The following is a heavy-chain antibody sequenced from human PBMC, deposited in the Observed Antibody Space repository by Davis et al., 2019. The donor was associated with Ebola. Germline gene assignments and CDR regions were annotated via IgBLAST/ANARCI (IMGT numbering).Heavy chain of an antibody. V-gene: IGHV3-23*01. D-gene: IGHD3-3*01. CDR3: AKEGSTYYDFWSGYPLGHGMDV. CDR1: GFTFSSYA. J-gene: IGHJ6*02. Sequence: GESLKISCAASGFTFSSYAMSWVRQAPGKGLEWVSAISGSGGSTYYADSVKGRFTISRDNSKNTLYLQMNSLRAEDTAVYYCAKEGSTYYDFWSGYPLGHGMDVWGQGTTVTVSS. CDR2: ISGSGGST.